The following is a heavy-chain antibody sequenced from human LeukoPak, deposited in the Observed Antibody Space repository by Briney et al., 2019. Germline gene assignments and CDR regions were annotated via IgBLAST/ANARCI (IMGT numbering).Heavy chain of an antibody. Sequence: GGSLRLSCAASGFTVSANDMTWVRQAPGRGLEWVSVIYTSGNTYYADSVKGRFTISRDKSENTLSLQMNSLRAEDTAVYYCARGSPDSSGHSLPLDHWGQGTQVTVSS. CDR2: IYTSGNT. V-gene: IGHV3-66*01. CDR1: GFTVSAND. J-gene: IGHJ4*02. D-gene: IGHD3-22*01. CDR3: ARGSPDSSGHSLPLDH.